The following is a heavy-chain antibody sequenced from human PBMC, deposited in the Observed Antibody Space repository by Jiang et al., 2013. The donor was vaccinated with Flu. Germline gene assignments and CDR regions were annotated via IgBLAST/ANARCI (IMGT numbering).Heavy chain of an antibody. CDR1: GGTFSSYT. V-gene: IGHV1-69*04. J-gene: IGHJ4*02. CDR3: ARERDYYYDSSGYPY. CDR2: IIPILGIA. Sequence: SGAEVKKPGSSVKVSCKASGGTFSSYTISWVRQAPGQGLEWMGRIIPILGIANYAQKFQGRVTITADKSTSTAYMELSSLRSEDTAVYYCARERDYYYDSSGYPYWGQGTLVTVSS. D-gene: IGHD3-22*01.